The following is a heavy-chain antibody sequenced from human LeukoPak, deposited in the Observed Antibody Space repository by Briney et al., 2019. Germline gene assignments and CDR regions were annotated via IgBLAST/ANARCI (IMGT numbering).Heavy chain of an antibody. CDR2: IYYSGSS. D-gene: IGHD3-10*01. V-gene: IGHV4-61*01. CDR1: GASVSSSTYY. CDR3: ARVNYYGSGSYFLPYYYYGMDV. J-gene: IGHJ6*02. Sequence: SETLSLTCTVSGASVSSSTYYWVWIRQPPGKGLEWIGYIYYSGSSNYNPSLKSRVTISVDTSKNQFSLKLSSVTAADTAVYYCARVNYYGSGSYFLPYYYYGMDVWGQGTTVTVSS.